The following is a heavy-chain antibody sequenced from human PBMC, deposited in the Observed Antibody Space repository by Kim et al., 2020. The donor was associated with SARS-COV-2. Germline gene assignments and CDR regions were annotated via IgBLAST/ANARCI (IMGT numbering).Heavy chain of an antibody. CDR1: GFTFSNYW. CDR2: IKYDGSNK. CDR3: AREFHGGALDV. D-gene: IGHD2-15*01. V-gene: IGHV3-7*01. J-gene: IGHJ6*03. Sequence: GGSLRLSCAASGFTFSNYWMTWVRQAPGRGLEWVANIKYDGSNKYCVDSVKGRFTISRDNAKNSLYLQMNSLRVEDTALYYCAREFHGGALDVWGKGTTV.